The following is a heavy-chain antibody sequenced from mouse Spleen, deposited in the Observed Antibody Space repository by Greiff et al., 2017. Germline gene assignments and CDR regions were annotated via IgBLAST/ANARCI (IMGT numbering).Heavy chain of an antibody. V-gene: IGHV5-9-1*01. Sequence: EVKLMESGGGLVKPGGSLKLSCAASGFTFSSYAMSWVRQTPEKRLEWVATISSGGSYTYYPDSVKGRFTISRDNAKNTLYLQMSSLRSEDTAMYYCARRDLYYFDYWGQGTTLTVSS. D-gene: IGHD3-3*01. CDR1: GFTFSSYA. J-gene: IGHJ2*01. CDR2: ISSGGSYT. CDR3: ARRDLYYFDY.